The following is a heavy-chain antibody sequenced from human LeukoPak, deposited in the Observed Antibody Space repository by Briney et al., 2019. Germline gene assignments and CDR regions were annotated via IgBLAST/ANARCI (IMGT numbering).Heavy chain of an antibody. D-gene: IGHD3-22*01. Sequence: PSETLSLTCAVYGGSFSGYYWSWLRQPPGKGLKWIGEINHSGSTNYNPSLKSRVTISVDTSKNQFSLKMSSVTAAETAVYYCASAKYYYDSSGYYSYSFDYWGQGTLVTVSS. V-gene: IGHV4-34*01. CDR1: GGSFSGYY. CDR3: ASAKYYYDSSGYYSYSFDY. CDR2: INHSGST. J-gene: IGHJ4*02.